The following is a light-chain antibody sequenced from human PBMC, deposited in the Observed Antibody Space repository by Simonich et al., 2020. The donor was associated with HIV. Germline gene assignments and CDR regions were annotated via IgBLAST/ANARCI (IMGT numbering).Light chain of an antibody. CDR2: KAS. J-gene: IGKJ2*01. Sequence: DIQMTQSPSTLSASLGDRVTITCRASQSVSTWVAWYQQKPGKAPKLLIYKASSLESGVPLRFSGSGFGTEFTLTISSLQPDDFAVYYCQQYNNWPYTFGQGTKLEIK. CDR3: QQYNNWPYT. CDR1: QSVSTW. V-gene: IGKV1-5*03.